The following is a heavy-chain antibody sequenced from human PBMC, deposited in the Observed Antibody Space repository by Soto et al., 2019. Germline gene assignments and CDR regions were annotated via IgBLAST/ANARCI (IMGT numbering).Heavy chain of an antibody. CDR1: GGTFSSYT. V-gene: IGHV1-69*02. CDR2: IIPSLGIA. D-gene: IGHD6-6*01. J-gene: IGHJ6*02. Sequence: SVKVSCKASGGTFSSYTISWVRQAPGQGLEWMGRIIPSLGIANYAQKFQGRVTITGDTSASTAYMELSSLRSEDTAVYYCARQSSSFHYGMDVWGQGTTVTVSS. CDR3: ARQSSSFHYGMDV.